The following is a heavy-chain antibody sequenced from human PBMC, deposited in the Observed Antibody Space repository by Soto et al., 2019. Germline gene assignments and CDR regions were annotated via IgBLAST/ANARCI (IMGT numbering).Heavy chain of an antibody. CDR2: IIPMFAAT. Sequence: QVQLAQSGAEVRKPGSSVKVSCRASGGSFSDFAFSWVRQAPGQGLEWMGGIIPMFAATKYAQRFRGRVTITADASTRTVYLALSSLTSADSAVYYCARGGIVAVPAALSSYDDYTNYRFDSWGQGTLVSVSS. D-gene: IGHD2-15*01. J-gene: IGHJ4*02. CDR1: GGSFSDFA. V-gene: IGHV1-69*01. CDR3: ARGGIVAVPAALSSYDDYTNYRFDS.